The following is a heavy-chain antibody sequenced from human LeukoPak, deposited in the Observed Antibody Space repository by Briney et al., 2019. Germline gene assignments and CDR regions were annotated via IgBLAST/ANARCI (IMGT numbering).Heavy chain of an antibody. CDR1: GGSISSGGYY. J-gene: IGHJ6*02. CDR3: ARDVAYYYYGMDV. CDR2: IYYSGST. V-gene: IGHV4-31*03. Sequence: SETLSLTCTVSGGSISSGGYYWSWIRQHPGKGLEWIGYIYYSGSTYYNPSLKSRVTISVDTSKNQFSLKLSSVTAADTAVYYCARDVAYYYYGMDVWGQGTTVTVSS.